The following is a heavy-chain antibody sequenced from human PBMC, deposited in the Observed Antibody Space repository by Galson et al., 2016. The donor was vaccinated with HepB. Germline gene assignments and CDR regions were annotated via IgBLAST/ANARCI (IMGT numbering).Heavy chain of an antibody. V-gene: IGHV3-74*01. CDR2: INTDGSST. CDR1: GFTFSSHW. CDR3: ARDQTRRGPTTFDN. J-gene: IGHJ4*02. D-gene: IGHD1-26*01. Sequence: SLRLSCAASGFTFSSHWMHWVRQAPGKGLVWVSRINTDGSSTSYADSVKGRFTIASDNGRNTLYLQMNSLRAEDTGVYYCARDQTRRGPTTFDNWGQGTLVTVSS.